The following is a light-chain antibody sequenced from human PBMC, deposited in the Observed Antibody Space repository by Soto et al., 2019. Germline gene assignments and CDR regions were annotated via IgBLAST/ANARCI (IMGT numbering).Light chain of an antibody. J-gene: IGKJ1*01. CDR3: QQYSDSSGA. CDR1: QSIGTC. CDR2: DAS. V-gene: IGKV1-5*01. Sequence: DIQVTQSPSTLSASVGDRVTITCGASQSIGTCLAWYQQKPGKAPNLLIFDASTLESGVPSRFSGSGSGTDFTLTISSLQPDDFATYYCQQYSDSSGAFGQGTKVDIK.